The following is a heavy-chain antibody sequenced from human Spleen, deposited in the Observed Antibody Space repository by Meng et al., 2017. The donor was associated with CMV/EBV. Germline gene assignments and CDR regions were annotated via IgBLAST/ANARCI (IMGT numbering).Heavy chain of an antibody. V-gene: IGHV1-2*02. CDR2: KEKKKGEK. J-gene: IGHJ4*02. D-gene: IGHD1-26*01. Sequence: WERKEKGKGMEWKGGKEKKKGEKNNEKKYKGRVTVTGDTSISTAYMELSRLKPDDTALYFCERGLNSGTSHYWGQGTLVTVSS. CDR3: ERGLNSGTSHY.